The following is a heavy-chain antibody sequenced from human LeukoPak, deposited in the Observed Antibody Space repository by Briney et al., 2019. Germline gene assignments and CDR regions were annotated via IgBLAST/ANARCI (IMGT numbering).Heavy chain of an antibody. D-gene: IGHD3-9*01. Sequence: PSETLSLTCTVSGGSINRYYWSWIRQPPGKGLEWIGYIYYSGSTSYNPSLKSRLTISVDTSKNQFSLRLTSVTVADTAVYYCAKHDLLTGYYFVDWGQGTLVTVSP. V-gene: IGHV4-59*08. CDR3: AKHDLLTGYYFVD. J-gene: IGHJ4*02. CDR2: IYYSGST. CDR1: GGSINRYY.